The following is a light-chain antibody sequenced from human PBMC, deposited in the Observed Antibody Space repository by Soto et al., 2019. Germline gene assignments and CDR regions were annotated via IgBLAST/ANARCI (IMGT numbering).Light chain of an antibody. V-gene: IGLV2-14*01. CDR2: DVS. J-gene: IGLJ1*01. Sequence: QSALTQPASVSGSPGQSITISCTGTSSDVGGYNYVSWYQQHPGKAPKLMIYDVSNRPSGVSNRFSVSKSDNTASLSISGPQAEDENDYYCSSYTSSSYLVHVFGTVTKLTVL. CDR1: SSDVGGYNY. CDR3: SSYTSSSYLVHV.